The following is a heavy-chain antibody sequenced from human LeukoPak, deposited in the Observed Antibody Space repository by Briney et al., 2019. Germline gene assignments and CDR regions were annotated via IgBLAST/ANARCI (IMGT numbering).Heavy chain of an antibody. CDR3: ASLVVPAATSALYSYYGMDV. CDR2: ISSSSSYI. V-gene: IGHV3-21*01. Sequence: GGSLRLSCAASGFTFSSYSMNWVRQAPGKGLEWVSSISSSSSYIYYADSVKGRFTISRDNAKNSLYLQMNSLRAEATAVYYCASLVVPAATSALYSYYGMDVWGQGTTVTVSS. CDR1: GFTFSSYS. J-gene: IGHJ6*02. D-gene: IGHD2-2*01.